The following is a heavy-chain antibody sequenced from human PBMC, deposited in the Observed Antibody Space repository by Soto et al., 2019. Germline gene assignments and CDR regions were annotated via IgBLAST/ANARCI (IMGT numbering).Heavy chain of an antibody. J-gene: IGHJ4*02. Sequence: GGSLRLSCAASGFTFSSYEMNWVRQAPGKTLEWVSYISSAGDSSYYADSVKSRFTISRDNAKNSLYLQMNSPRVEDTAVYYCARVYCSTTTCHVQAFDSWGQGTLVTVSS. CDR1: GFTFSSYE. D-gene: IGHD2-2*01. V-gene: IGHV3-48*03. CDR2: ISSAGDSS. CDR3: ARVYCSTTTCHVQAFDS.